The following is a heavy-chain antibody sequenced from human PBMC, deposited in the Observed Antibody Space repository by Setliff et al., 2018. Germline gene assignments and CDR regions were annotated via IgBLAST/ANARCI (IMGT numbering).Heavy chain of an antibody. CDR3: ARDREGIIVGVPSV. J-gene: IGHJ4*02. CDR2: INPNSGGT. CDR1: GYAFPFYY. V-gene: IGHV1-2*02. D-gene: IGHD1-26*01. Sequence: ASVKVSCKTSGYAFPFYYLHWVRQAPGQGLEWMGWINPNSGGTNPAQKFQGRVTMTRDTSISTAYMELSRLRSDDTAVYYCARDREGIIVGVPSVWGQGTLVTVSS.